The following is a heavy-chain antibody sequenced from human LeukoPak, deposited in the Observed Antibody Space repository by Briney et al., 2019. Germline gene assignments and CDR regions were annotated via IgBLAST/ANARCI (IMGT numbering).Heavy chain of an antibody. J-gene: IGHJ4*02. CDR1: GYSISSGYY. CDR2: IYHSGST. D-gene: IGHD1-26*01. CDR3: ARDPAIVGATDY. V-gene: IGHV4-38-2*02. Sequence: SETLSLTCTVSGYSISSGYYWGWIRQPPGKGLEWIGSIYHSGSTYYNPSLKSRVTISVDTSKNQFSLKLSSVTAADTAVYYCARDPAIVGATDYWGQGTLDTVSS.